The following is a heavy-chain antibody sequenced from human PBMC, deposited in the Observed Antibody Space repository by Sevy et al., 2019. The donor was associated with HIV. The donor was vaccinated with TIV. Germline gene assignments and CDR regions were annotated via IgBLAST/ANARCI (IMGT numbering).Heavy chain of an antibody. Sequence: AYVKVSCKASGYTFTSYAMNWVRQAPGQGLEWMAWINTNTGNPTYAQGFTGRFVFSLDTSVSTAYLQISSLKAEDTAVYYCAIGDYGDYGSLNYFDYWGQGTLVTVSS. CDR2: INTNTGNP. V-gene: IGHV7-4-1*02. D-gene: IGHD4-17*01. CDR3: AIGDYGDYGSLNYFDY. J-gene: IGHJ4*02. CDR1: GYTFTSYA.